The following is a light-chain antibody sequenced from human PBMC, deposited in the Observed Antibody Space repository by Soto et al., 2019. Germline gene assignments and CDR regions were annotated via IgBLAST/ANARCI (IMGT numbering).Light chain of an antibody. V-gene: IGLV2-18*02. CDR2: EVS. CDR1: SSDIGSYNR. J-gene: IGLJ1*01. Sequence: QSVLTQPPSVSGSPGQSVTISCTGTSSDIGSYNRVSWYRQPPGTAPKLIIFEVSNRPSGVPDRFSGSKSGNTASLTISGLQAEDEADYYCNSFTTSSTYVFGTGTQVT. CDR3: NSFTTSSTYV.